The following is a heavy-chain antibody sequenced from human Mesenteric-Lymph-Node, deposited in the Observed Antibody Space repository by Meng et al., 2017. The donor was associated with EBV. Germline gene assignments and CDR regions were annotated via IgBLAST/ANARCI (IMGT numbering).Heavy chain of an antibody. Sequence: HVHPPQWGARLFEPAETLSLTCAGYGGSFSGYYWSWIRQPPGKGLEWIGEINHSGSTNYNPSLKSRVTISVDTSKNQFSLKLSSVTAADTAVYYCARRGKVGAGYWGQGTLVTVSS. V-gene: IGHV4-34*01. CDR2: INHSGST. CDR3: ARRGKVGAGY. CDR1: GGSFSGYY. J-gene: IGHJ4*02. D-gene: IGHD1-26*01.